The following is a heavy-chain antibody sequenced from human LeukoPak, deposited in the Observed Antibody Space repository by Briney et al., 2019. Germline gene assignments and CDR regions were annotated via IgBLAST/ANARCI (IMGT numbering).Heavy chain of an antibody. Sequence: PGGSLSLSCALAGVTFSIHAMHWVRQAPDEGREWVAVISYEGSNKYYTDSVKGRFTLSRHNPENTLYLQMNSLRGEDTAVYYCARDYSAAGLIGPRGYYYYMDVWGKGTTVGVSS. J-gene: IGHJ6*03. D-gene: IGHD6-19*01. CDR2: ISYEGSNK. V-gene: IGHV3-30*04. CDR3: ARDYSAAGLIGPRGYYYYMDV. CDR1: GVTFSIHA.